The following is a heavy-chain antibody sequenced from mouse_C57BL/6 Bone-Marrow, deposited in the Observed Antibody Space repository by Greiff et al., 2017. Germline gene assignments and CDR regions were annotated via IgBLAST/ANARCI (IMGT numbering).Heavy chain of an antibody. Sequence: DVMLVESGGGLVQPGGSLSLSCAASGFTFTDYYMSWVRQPPGKALEWLGFIRNKANGYTTEYSASVKGRFTISRDNSQSILYRQMNALRAEDSATYYCARYKTYNGSSVYAMDYWGQGTSVTVSS. J-gene: IGHJ4*01. V-gene: IGHV7-3*01. D-gene: IGHD1-1*01. CDR3: ARYKTYNGSSVYAMDY. CDR2: IRNKANGYTT. CDR1: GFTFTDYY.